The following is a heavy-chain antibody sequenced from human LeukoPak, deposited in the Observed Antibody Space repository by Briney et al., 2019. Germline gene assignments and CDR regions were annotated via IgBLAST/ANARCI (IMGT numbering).Heavy chain of an antibody. CDR2: IYYSGST. Sequence: SETVSLTCTVSGGSISSYYWSWIRQPPGKGLEWIGYIYYSGSTNYNPSLKSRVTISVDTSKNQFSLKLSSVTAADTAVYYCARQGGGGSWNWFDPWGQGTLVTVSS. V-gene: IGHV4-59*08. CDR1: GGSISSYY. J-gene: IGHJ5*02. D-gene: IGHD2-15*01. CDR3: ARQGGGGSWNWFDP.